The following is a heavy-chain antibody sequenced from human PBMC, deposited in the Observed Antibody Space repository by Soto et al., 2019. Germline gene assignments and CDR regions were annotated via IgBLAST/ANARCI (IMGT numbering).Heavy chain of an antibody. CDR2: IWYDGSNK. D-gene: IGHD6-13*01. J-gene: IGHJ4*02. CDR3: ARDADSSPTDY. Sequence: QVQLVESGGGVVQPGRSLRLSCAASGFTFSSYGMHWVRQAPCKGLEWVAVIWYDGSNKYYADSVKGRFTISRDNSKNTLYLQMHSLRAEDTAVYDCARDADSSPTDYWGQGTLVTVSS. CDR1: GFTFSSYG. V-gene: IGHV3-33*01.